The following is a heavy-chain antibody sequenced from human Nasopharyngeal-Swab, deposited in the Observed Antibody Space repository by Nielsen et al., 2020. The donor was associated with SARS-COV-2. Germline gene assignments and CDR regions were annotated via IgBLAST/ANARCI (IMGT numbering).Heavy chain of an antibody. CDR3: ARPQNYGYYGMDV. J-gene: IGHJ6*02. Sequence: GESLKISCKGSGYSFTSYWIGWVRQMPGKGLEWMGITYPGDSDTRYSPSFQGQVTISADKSISTAYLQWSSLKASDTAMYYCARPQNYGYYGMDVWGQGTTVTVSS. CDR1: GYSFTSYW. V-gene: IGHV5-51*01. CDR2: TYPGDSDT.